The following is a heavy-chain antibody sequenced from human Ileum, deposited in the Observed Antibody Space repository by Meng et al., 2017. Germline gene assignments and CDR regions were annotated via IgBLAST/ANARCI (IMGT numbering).Heavy chain of an antibody. V-gene: IGHV3-9*01. CDR2: ISWNSGSI. Sequence: SLKISCAASGFTFDDYAMHWVRQAAGKGLEWVSGISWNSGSIGYADSVKGRFTISRDNAKNSLYLQMNSLRAEDTALYYCAKAQNPIAAAGIDYWGQGTLVTVSS. CDR1: GFTFDDYA. CDR3: AKAQNPIAAAGIDY. D-gene: IGHD6-13*01. J-gene: IGHJ4*02.